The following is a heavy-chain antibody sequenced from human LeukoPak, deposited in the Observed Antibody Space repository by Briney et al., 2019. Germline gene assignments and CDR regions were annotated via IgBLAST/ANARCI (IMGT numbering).Heavy chain of an antibody. V-gene: IGHV3-30*01. D-gene: IGHD7-27*01. CDR3: ARARTGDSIGGFDY. J-gene: IGHJ4*02. CDR1: GFTFSSYA. CDR2: MSYDGNNK. Sequence: PGGSLRLSCAASGFTFSSYAMHWVRQAPGKGLEWVAVMSYDGNNKYYADSVKGRFTISRDNSKNMLYLQMNSLRAEDTAVYYCARARTGDSIGGFDYWGQGTLVTVSS.